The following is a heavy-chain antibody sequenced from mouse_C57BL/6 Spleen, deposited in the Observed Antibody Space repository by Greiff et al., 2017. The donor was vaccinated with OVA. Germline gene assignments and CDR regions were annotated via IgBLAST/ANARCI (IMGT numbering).Heavy chain of an antibody. V-gene: IGHV5-4*01. CDR2: ISDGGSYT. J-gene: IGHJ2*01. Sequence: EVKLMESGGGLVKPGGSLKLSCAASGFTFSSYAMSWVRQTPEKRLEWVATISDGGSYTYYPDNVKGRFTISRDNAKNNLYLQMSHLKSEDTAMYYCAREGGYYFDYWGQGTTLTVSS. CDR3: AREGGYYFDY. CDR1: GFTFSSYA.